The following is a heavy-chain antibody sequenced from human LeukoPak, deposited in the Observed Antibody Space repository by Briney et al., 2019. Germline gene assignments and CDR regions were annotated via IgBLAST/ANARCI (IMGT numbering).Heavy chain of an antibody. CDR1: GYTFTSYD. CDR3: ATTPVRELLWFGELSYAFDI. D-gene: IGHD3-10*01. CDR2: MNPNSGNT. Sequence: ASVKVSCKASGYTFTSYDINWVRQATGQGLEWMGWMNPNSGNTGYAQKFQGRVTVTRNTSISTAYMELSSLRSEDTAVYYCATTPVRELLWFGELSYAFDIWGQGTMVTVSS. V-gene: IGHV1-8*01. J-gene: IGHJ3*02.